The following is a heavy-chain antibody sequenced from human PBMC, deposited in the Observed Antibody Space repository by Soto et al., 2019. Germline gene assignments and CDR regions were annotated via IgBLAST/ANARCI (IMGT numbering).Heavy chain of an antibody. V-gene: IGHV4-39*01. CDR1: GGSISSSSYY. J-gene: IGHJ5*02. D-gene: IGHD2-2*01. Sequence: PSETLSLTCTVSGGSISSSSYYWGWIRQPPGKGLEWIGSIYYSGSTYYNPSLKSRVTISVDTSKNQFSLKLSSVTAADTAVYYCARHDIVLVPAALGWFDPWGQGTLVTVSS. CDR3: ARHDIVLVPAALGWFDP. CDR2: IYYSGST.